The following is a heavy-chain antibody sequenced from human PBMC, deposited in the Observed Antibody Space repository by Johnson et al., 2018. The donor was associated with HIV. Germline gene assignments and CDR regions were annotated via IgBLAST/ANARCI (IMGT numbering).Heavy chain of an antibody. CDR1: GFTVSSNY. V-gene: IGHV3-15*01. Sequence: EQLVESGGGLVQPGGSLRLSCAASGFTVSSNYMSWVRQAPGKGLQWVGRIKSKTDGGTRDYAAPVKGRFTISRDDSKNTLYLQMNSLRAEDTAVYYCAKDNPRLGGAFDIWGQVTMVTVSS. CDR3: AKDNPRLGGAFDI. CDR2: IKSKTDGGTR. D-gene: IGHD3-16*01. J-gene: IGHJ3*02.